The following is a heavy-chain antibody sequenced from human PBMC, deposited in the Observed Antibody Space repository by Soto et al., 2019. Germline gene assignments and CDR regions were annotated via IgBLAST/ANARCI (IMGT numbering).Heavy chain of an antibody. Sequence: KPSETLSLTCSVSGDSVSSGDYYWSWIRQPPGKGLEWIGHVYFSGSTNYIPSLKSRLTMSVDTAKNQFSLKLSSVTAADTAVYYCARGPLYYYDSSGYYSVDYWGQGTLVPVSS. J-gene: IGHJ4*02. CDR1: GDSVSSGDYY. V-gene: IGHV4-61*08. CDR3: ARGPLYYYDSSGYYSVDY. D-gene: IGHD3-22*01. CDR2: VYFSGST.